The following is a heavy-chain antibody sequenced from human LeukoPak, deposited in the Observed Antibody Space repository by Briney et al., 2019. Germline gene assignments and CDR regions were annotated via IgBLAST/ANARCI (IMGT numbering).Heavy chain of an antibody. Sequence: PSETLSLTCTVSGGSINTYYWSWIRQPPGKGLEWIGYIYYIGSTNHNPSLKSRVTISVDTSKNQFSLKLSSVTAADTAVYYCARVVYSGYDFRGAMDVWGKGTMVTVSS. CDR2: IYYIGST. V-gene: IGHV4-59*01. J-gene: IGHJ6*03. CDR1: GGSINTYY. D-gene: IGHD5-12*01. CDR3: ARVVYSGYDFRGAMDV.